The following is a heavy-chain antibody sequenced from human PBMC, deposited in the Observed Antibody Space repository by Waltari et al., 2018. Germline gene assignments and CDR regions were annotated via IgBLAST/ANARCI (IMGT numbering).Heavy chain of an antibody. D-gene: IGHD6-13*01. CDR3: ARVLEAAYGAVSYFDY. J-gene: IGHJ4*02. Sequence: QVQLQESGPGLVKPSETLSLTCAVSGYSISSGYYWGWIRQPPGKGLEWIGSIYHCGRTYYNPSLKSRVTISVDTSKNQFSLKLSSVTAADTAVYYCARVLEAAYGAVSYFDYWGQGTLVTVSS. CDR1: GYSISSGYY. V-gene: IGHV4-38-2*01. CDR2: IYHCGRT.